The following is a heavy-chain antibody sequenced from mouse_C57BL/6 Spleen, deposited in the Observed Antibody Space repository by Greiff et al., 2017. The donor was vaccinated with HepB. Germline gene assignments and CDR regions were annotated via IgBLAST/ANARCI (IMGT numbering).Heavy chain of an antibody. V-gene: IGHV1-64*01. CDR2: IHPNSGST. J-gene: IGHJ1*03. D-gene: IGHD1-1*01. Sequence: QVQLQQSGAELVKPGASVKLSCKASGYTFTSYWMHWVKQRPGQGLEWIGMIHPNSGSTNYNEKFKSKATLTVDKSSSTAYMQLSSLTSEDSAVYYCARLGIITTVVATDWYFDVWGTGTTVTVSS. CDR3: ARLGIITTVVATDWYFDV. CDR1: GYTFTSYW.